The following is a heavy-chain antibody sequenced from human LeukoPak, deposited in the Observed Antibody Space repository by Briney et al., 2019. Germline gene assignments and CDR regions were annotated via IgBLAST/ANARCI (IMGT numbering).Heavy chain of an antibody. CDR2: ISWNSGSI. CDR1: GFTFDDCA. Sequence: GGSLRLSCAASGFTFDDCAMYWVRHTPGKGLEWVSGISWNSGSIGYADSVKGRFTISRDNAKNSLFLQMNSLRAEDTAVYYCARGPLIAAAGTWWGQGTLVTVSS. V-gene: IGHV3-9*01. J-gene: IGHJ4*02. CDR3: ARGPLIAAAGTW. D-gene: IGHD6-13*01.